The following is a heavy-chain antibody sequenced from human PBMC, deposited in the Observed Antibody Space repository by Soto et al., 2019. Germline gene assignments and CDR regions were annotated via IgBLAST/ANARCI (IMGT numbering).Heavy chain of an antibody. CDR1: GGSISSGGYY. CDR2: IYYSGST. V-gene: IGHV4-31*03. J-gene: IGHJ5*02. D-gene: IGHD3-3*01. CDR3: AREPKGVVTQGPFDP. Sequence: ASETLSLTCTVSGGSISSGGYYWSWIRQHPGKGLEWIGYIYYSGSTYYNPSLKSRVTISVDTSKNQFSLKLSSVTAADTAVYYCAREPKGVVTQGPFDPWGQGTLVTVSS.